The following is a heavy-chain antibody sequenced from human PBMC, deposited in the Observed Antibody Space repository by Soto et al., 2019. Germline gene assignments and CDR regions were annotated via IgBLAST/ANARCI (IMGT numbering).Heavy chain of an antibody. D-gene: IGHD3-3*01. J-gene: IGHJ4*02. CDR2: IWYDGSNK. V-gene: IGHV3-33*01. CDR3: AREVGHDFWSGYYPGY. CDR1: GFTFSSYG. Sequence: GGSLRLSCAASGFTFSSYGMHWVRQAPGKGLEWVAVIWYDGSNKYYADSVKGRFTISRDNSKNTLYLQMNSLRAEDTAVYYCAREVGHDFWSGYYPGYWGQGTLVTVSS.